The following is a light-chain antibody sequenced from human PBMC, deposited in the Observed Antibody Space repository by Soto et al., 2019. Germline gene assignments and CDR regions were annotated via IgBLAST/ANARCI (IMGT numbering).Light chain of an antibody. CDR3: QSYDSRNVI. V-gene: IGLV6-57*04. CDR2: EDN. CDR1: GGNIASNY. J-gene: IGLJ2*01. Sequence: NFMLTQPHSVSESPGKTLTISCTRSGGNIASNYVQWHQQRPGSAPMTVIYEDNQRPSGVPDQFSDSIDRSSNSASLTISGLKPEDEAHYFCQSYDSRNVIFGGGTKLTVL.